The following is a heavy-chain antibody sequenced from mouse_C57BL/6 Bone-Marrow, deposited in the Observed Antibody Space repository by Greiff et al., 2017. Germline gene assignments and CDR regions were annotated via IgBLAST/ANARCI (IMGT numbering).Heavy chain of an antibody. CDR1: GFTFSDYY. V-gene: IGHV5-16*01. J-gene: IGHJ2*01. Sequence: EVQRVESEGGLVQPGSSMKLSCTASGFTFSDYYMAWVRQVPEKGLEWVANIYYDGSSTNYMDTLKNRFIISRDNAKNIVYLQMSSLKSEDTATYDCAREYYYIDFGGRGTTLTVSA. CDR2: IYYDGSST. CDR3: AREYYYIDF.